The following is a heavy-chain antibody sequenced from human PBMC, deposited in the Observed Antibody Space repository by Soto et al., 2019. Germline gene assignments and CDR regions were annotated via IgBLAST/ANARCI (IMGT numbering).Heavy chain of an antibody. D-gene: IGHD6-19*01. CDR2: INAYNGNT. V-gene: IGHV1-18*01. CDR1: GYTFTSYG. J-gene: IGHJ4*02. CDR3: ARETVAGTYFYY. Sequence: QVQLVQSGAEVKKPGASVKVSCKASGYTFTSYGISWVRQAPGQGLEWMGWINAYNGNTNYAQKLQGRVTMTTDTPTTTAYMGLRSLRSDDTAVFYCARETVAGTYFYYWGQGTLVTVSS.